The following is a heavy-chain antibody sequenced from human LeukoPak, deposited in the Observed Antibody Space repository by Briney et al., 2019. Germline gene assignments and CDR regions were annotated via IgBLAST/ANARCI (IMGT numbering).Heavy chain of an antibody. V-gene: IGHV4-4*07. Sequence: SETLCLTCAVSGGSLSSYYRSWIRQPAGKGLEWIGRIYTSGSTNYNPSLKSRVTMSVDTSKNHFSLKLSSVTAADTAVYYCAKEVESYYDFQRPYYWYFDLWGRGTLVTVSS. J-gene: IGHJ2*01. D-gene: IGHD3-3*01. CDR1: GGSLSSYY. CDR3: AKEVESYYDFQRPYYWYFDL. CDR2: IYTSGST.